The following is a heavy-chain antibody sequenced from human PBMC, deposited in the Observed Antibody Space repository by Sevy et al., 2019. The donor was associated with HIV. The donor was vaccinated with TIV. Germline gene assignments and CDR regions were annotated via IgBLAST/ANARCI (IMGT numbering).Heavy chain of an antibody. CDR2: ISSSSSYT. J-gene: IGHJ3*02. Sequence: GGSLRLSCAASGFTFSDYYMSWIRQAPGKGLEWVSYISSSSSYTKYADSVKGRFTISRDNSKNTLYLQMNSLRAEDTAVYYCAKDRIWELGDAFDIWGQGTMVTVSS. V-gene: IGHV3-11*05. CDR1: GFTFSDYY. D-gene: IGHD1-26*01. CDR3: AKDRIWELGDAFDI.